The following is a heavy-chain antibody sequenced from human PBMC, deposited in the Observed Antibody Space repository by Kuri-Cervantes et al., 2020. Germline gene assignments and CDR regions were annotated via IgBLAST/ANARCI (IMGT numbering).Heavy chain of an antibody. CDR3: ARDRELLGKDAFDI. CDR1: GFTVSSNY. CDR2: ISYDGSNK. D-gene: IGHD1-26*01. J-gene: IGHJ3*02. V-gene: IGHV3-30*03. Sequence: GGSLRLSCAASGFTVSSNYMSWVRQAPGKGLEWVAVISYDGSNKYYADSVKGRFTISRDNSKNTLYLQMNSLRAEDTAVYYCARDRELLGKDAFDIWGQGTMVTVSS.